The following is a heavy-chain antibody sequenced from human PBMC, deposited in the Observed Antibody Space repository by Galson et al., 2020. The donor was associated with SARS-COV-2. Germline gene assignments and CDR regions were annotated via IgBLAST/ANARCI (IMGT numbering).Heavy chain of an antibody. CDR2: IGTAGDT. CDR1: GFTFSSYD. D-gene: IGHD3-10*01. V-gene: IGHV3-13*01. Sequence: LKISCAASGFTFSSYDMHWVRQATGKGLEWVSAIGTAGDTYYPGSVKGRFTISRENAKNSLYLQMNSLRAGDTAVYYCARASFQYYYGSGSYYYYYYMDVWGKGTTVTVSS. J-gene: IGHJ6*03. CDR3: ARASFQYYYGSGSYYYYYYMDV.